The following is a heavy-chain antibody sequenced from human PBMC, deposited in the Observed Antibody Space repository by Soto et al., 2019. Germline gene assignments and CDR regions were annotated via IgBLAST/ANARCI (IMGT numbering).Heavy chain of an antibody. J-gene: IGHJ4*02. D-gene: IGHD3-10*01. V-gene: IGHV3-11*06. Sequence: LRLSCAASGFTFSDQYMSWIRQAPGKGLEWVSYISSSSTYTKYADSVKGRFTISRDNAKNSLYLQMTSLRAEDTAVYYCARGGGYFDYWGQGTLVTVSS. CDR3: ARGGGYFDY. CDR1: GFTFSDQY. CDR2: ISSSSTYT.